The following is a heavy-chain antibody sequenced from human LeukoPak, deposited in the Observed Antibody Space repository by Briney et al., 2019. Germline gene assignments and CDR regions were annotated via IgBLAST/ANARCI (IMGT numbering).Heavy chain of an antibody. V-gene: IGHV3-7*01. CDR3: ASQYSSSWYEYYYYYSMDV. Sequence: QAGGSLRLSCAASGFTFSSYWMSWVRQAPGKGLEWVANIKQDGSEKYYVDSVKGRFTISRDNAKNSLYLQMNSLRAEDTAVYYCASQYSSSWYEYYYYYSMDVWGQGTTVTVSS. J-gene: IGHJ6*02. CDR2: IKQDGSEK. D-gene: IGHD6-13*01. CDR1: GFTFSSYW.